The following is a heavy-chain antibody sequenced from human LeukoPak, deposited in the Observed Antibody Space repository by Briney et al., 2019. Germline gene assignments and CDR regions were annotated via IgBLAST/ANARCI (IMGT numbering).Heavy chain of an antibody. V-gene: IGHV4-4*07. CDR2: IYTSGST. D-gene: IGHD4-17*01. J-gene: IGHJ2*01. CDR1: GGSISSYY. Sequence: SETLSLTCTVSGGSISSYYWSWIRQLAGKGLEWIGRIYTSGSTNYNPSLKSRVTMSVDTSKNQFSLKLSSVTAADTAVYYCARDPNYGDYLADWYFDLWGRGTLVTVSS. CDR3: ARDPNYGDYLADWYFDL.